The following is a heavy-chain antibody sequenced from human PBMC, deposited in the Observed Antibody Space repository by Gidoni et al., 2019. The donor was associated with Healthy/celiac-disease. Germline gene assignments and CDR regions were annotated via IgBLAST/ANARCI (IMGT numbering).Heavy chain of an antibody. V-gene: IGHV4-61*02. CDR1: GGSISSGSYY. D-gene: IGHD2-15*01. CDR2: IYTSGST. J-gene: IGHJ2*01. CDR3: ARERSPLNYSPFERYFDL. Sequence: QVQLQESGPGLVKPSQTLSLTCTVSGGSISSGSYYWSWIRQPAGKGLEWIGRIYTSGSTNYNPSLKSRVTISVDTSKNQFSLKLSSVTAADTAVYYCARERSPLNYSPFERYFDLWGRGTLVTVSS.